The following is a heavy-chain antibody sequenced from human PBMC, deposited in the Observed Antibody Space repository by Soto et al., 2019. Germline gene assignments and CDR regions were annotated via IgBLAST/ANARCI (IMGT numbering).Heavy chain of an antibody. V-gene: IGHV1-69*01. CDR2: IIPIFGTA. D-gene: IGHD3-22*01. Sequence: QAQLEQSGGEVKKPGSSVKVSCKASRFAFSKFIVTWVRQAPGLGLEWVGGIIPIFGTATYAQKFQGRVTITADESTSTSYMEVNNLRSEDTAVYYCAKVRDSSPMGYYYGMDVWGQGTTVTVSS. J-gene: IGHJ6*02. CDR1: RFAFSKFI. CDR3: AKVRDSSPMGYYYGMDV.